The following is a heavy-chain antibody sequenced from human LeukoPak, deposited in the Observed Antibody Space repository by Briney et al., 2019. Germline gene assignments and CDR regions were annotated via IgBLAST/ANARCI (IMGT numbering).Heavy chain of an antibody. CDR3: ARLTTDWYIDY. D-gene: IGHD3-9*01. V-gene: IGHV4-59*08. Sequence: PSETLSLTCTVSGGSISTYYWNWIRQPPGKGLEWIGYIYYSGSTNYNPSLKSRVTISIDTSKKRFSLNLNSVTAADTAVYYCARLTTDWYIDYWGQGTLVTVSS. CDR2: IYYSGST. CDR1: GGSISTYY. J-gene: IGHJ4*02.